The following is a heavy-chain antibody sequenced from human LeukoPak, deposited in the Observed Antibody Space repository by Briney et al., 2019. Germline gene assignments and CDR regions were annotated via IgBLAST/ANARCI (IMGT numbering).Heavy chain of an antibody. D-gene: IGHD2-21*01. CDR3: ARALIGRDAFDI. Sequence: ASVKVSCKASGYTFTSYDINWVRPATGQGLKWMGWMNRNSGNTGYAQKFQGRVTITRNTSISTAYMELSSLRSDDTAVYYCARALIGRDAFDIWGQGTVVTVSS. J-gene: IGHJ3*02. CDR1: GYTFTSYD. V-gene: IGHV1-8*03. CDR2: MNRNSGNT.